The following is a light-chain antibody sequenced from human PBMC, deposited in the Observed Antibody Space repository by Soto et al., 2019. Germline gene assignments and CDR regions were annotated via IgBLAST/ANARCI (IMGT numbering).Light chain of an antibody. CDR2: DVS. Sequence: DIQMSLSPSTSSAPVRERFANTFRASQSISNWLAWYQQKPGKAPKVLIYDVSSLDRGVPSRFSGSGSGTELILTISSLQPDDFATYYCQQYDSYSWTFGQGTKVDI. CDR1: QSISNW. CDR3: QQYDSYSWT. J-gene: IGKJ1*01. V-gene: IGKV1-5*01.